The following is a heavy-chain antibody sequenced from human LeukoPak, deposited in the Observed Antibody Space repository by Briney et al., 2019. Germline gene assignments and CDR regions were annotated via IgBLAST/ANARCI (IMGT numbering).Heavy chain of an antibody. J-gene: IGHJ5*02. CDR3: TRYSSSWYDWFDP. D-gene: IGHD6-13*01. Sequence: GGSLRLSCAASGFAFSSYWMSWVRQAPGKGLEWVGFIRSKAYGGTTEYAASVKGRFTISRDDSKSIAYLQMNSLKTEDTAVYYCTRYSSSWYDWFDPWGQGTLVTVSS. V-gene: IGHV3-49*04. CDR1: GFAFSSYW. CDR2: IRSKAYGGTT.